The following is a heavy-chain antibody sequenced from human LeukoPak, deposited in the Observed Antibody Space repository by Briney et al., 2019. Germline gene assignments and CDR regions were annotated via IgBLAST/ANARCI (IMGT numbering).Heavy chain of an antibody. J-gene: IGHJ4*02. Sequence: ASVKVSCKASGGTFSSYAISWVRQAPGQGLEWMGGIIPIFGTANYAQKFQGRVTITADESTSTAYMELSSLRSEDTAVYYCARGRFLEWLLPVDYWGQGTLVTVSS. CDR1: GGTFSSYA. CDR2: IIPIFGTA. V-gene: IGHV1-69*13. CDR3: ARGRFLEWLLPVDY. D-gene: IGHD3-3*01.